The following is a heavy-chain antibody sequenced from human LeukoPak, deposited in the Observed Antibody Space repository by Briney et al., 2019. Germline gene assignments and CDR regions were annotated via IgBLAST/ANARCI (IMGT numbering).Heavy chain of an antibody. V-gene: IGHV1-2*02. CDR3: GTLLSNGPFDY. Sequence: AXVKVSCKASGYTFTGYYMHWVRQAPGQGLEGMGYIYPNSGATKYAQKFQGRVTMTRDTSISTAYMELSGLRSDDTAVYYCGTLLSNGPFDYWGQGSLVTVSS. CDR2: IYPNSGAT. J-gene: IGHJ4*02. CDR1: GYTFTGYY.